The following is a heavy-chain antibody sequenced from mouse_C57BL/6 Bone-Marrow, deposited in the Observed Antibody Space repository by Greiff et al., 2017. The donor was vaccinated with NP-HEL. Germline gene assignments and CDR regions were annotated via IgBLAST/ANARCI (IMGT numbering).Heavy chain of an antibody. CDR2: IYPGSGNT. Sequence: QVQLQQSGPELVKPGASVKISCKASGYSFTSYYIHWVKQRPGQGLEWIGWIYPGSGNTKYNETFKGKATLTADTSSSTAYMQLSSLTSEDSAVYYCARSYGNYFYYYAMDYWGQGTSVTVSS. J-gene: IGHJ4*01. CDR3: ARSYGNYFYYYAMDY. V-gene: IGHV1-66*01. D-gene: IGHD2-1*01. CDR1: GYSFTSYY.